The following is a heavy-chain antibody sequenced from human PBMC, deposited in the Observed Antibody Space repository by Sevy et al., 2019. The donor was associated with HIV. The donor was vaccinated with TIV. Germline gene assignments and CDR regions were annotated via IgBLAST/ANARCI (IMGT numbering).Heavy chain of an antibody. CDR2: ISSSGSTI. Sequence: GGSLRLSCAASGFTFSDYYMSWIRQAPGKGLEWVSYISSSGSTIYYADSVKGRFTISRDNAKNSLYLQMNSLKAEDTAVYYCARYCSGGSCTLYYYYGMDVWGQGTTVTVSS. J-gene: IGHJ6*02. CDR1: GFTFSDYY. CDR3: ARYCSGGSCTLYYYYGMDV. D-gene: IGHD2-15*01. V-gene: IGHV3-11*01.